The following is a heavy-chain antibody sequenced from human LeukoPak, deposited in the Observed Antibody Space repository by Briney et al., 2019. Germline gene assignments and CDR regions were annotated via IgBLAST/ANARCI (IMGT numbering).Heavy chain of an antibody. J-gene: IGHJ4*02. D-gene: IGHD3-3*01. CDR1: GFTFSSYG. CDR2: ISGSGSGT. CDR3: ARDAYYDFWSGYPRYFDY. V-gene: IGHV3-23*01. Sequence: GGSLRLSCAASGFTFSSYGMSWVRQAPGKGLEWVSGISGSGSGTYYADSVKGRFTISRDNSKNTLHLQMNSLRAEDTAVYYCARDAYYDFWSGYPRYFDYWGQGTLVTVSS.